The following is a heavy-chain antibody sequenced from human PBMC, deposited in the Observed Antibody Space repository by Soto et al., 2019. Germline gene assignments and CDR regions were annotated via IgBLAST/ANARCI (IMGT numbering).Heavy chain of an antibody. D-gene: IGHD5-18*01. CDR1: GGTLNTYT. Sequence: QLQLVQSGAAVQKPGSSGKVSCKSSGGTLNTYTISWVRQAPGQGLEWMGRILPFLGRTNYAKKFQGRVTINADQSTSTMELSGLRAEDTALYFCARDVTAMEALYHYDTWGQGTLVTVSS. J-gene: IGHJ5*02. CDR3: ARDVTAMEALYHYDT. CDR2: ILPFLGRT. V-gene: IGHV1-69*08.